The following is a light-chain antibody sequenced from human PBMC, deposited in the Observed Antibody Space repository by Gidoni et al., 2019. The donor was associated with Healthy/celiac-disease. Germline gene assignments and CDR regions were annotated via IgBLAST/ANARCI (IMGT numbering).Light chain of an antibody. V-gene: IGKV3-20*01. Sequence: EIVLTQSPGTLSLSPGERATLSCRASQSVSSSRLLIYGASSRATGIPDRFSGSGSGTDFTLTISRLEPEDFAVYYCQQRCSFGQGTKLEIK. J-gene: IGKJ2*04. CDR3: QQRCS. CDR2: GAS. CDR1: QSVSSS.